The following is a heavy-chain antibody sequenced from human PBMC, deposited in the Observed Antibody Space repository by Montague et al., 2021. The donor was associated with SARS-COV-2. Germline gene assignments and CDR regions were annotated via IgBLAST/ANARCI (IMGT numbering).Heavy chain of an antibody. D-gene: IGHD3-10*01. CDR2: IYYSGTT. CDR1: SGSIISSGYY. J-gene: IGHJ4*02. V-gene: IGHV4-39*02. CDR3: AMVIIRGVTTPFDS. Sequence: ETLSLTCSVSSGSIISSGYYWGWIRQPPGKELEWIGNIYYSGTTYYNPSLQSRGTISVDTSKNHLSLRLSSVTAADTAVYFCAMVIIRGVTTPFDSWGQGTKVTVSS.